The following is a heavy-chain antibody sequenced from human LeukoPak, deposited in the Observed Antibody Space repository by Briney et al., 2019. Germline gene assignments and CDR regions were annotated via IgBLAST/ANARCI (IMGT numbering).Heavy chain of an antibody. CDR3: ARDIYYYDSSGYDNWFDP. CDR1: GGSISSDNW. Sequence: SETLSLTCTVSGGSISSDNWWNWVRQPPGKGLEWIGDIYHSGNTNYNPSLESRVTISVDTSKNQFSLKLSSVTAADTAVYYCARDIYYYDSSGYDNWFDPWGQGTLVTVSS. V-gene: IGHV4-4*02. J-gene: IGHJ5*02. D-gene: IGHD3-22*01. CDR2: IYHSGNT.